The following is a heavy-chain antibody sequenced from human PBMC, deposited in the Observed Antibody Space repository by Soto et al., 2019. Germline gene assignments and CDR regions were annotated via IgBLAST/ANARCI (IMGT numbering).Heavy chain of an antibody. CDR2: AINDPGALTT. J-gene: IGHJ4*02. V-gene: IGHV3-72*01. CDR3: ASSRPGGICHY. CDR1: GLTFSDYP. D-gene: IGHD3-16*01. Sequence: GGPRRPSFIASGLTFSDYPMDWVRRAPGKVLEWIGRAINDPGALTTDHAASVRGRFTTSRDESKNSRYLQMNSLKGEDTAVEYWASSRPGGICHYCGQGTQVTVSS.